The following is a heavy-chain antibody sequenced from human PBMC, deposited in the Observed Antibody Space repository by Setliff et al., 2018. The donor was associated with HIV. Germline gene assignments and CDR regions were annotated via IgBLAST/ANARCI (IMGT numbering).Heavy chain of an antibody. CDR2: IYYSGRT. CDR3: ARKGSSSRSQEYYYDF. J-gene: IGHJ4*02. Sequence: PSETLSLTCTVSGGSISSYYWSWIRQPAGKGLEWIGSIYYSGRTFYNPSLKSRLTVSLDTSKNQFSLKLNSVTALDTAVYYCARKGSSSRSQEYYYDFWGQGTLVTVSS. V-gene: IGHV4-59*05. D-gene: IGHD6-13*01. CDR1: GGSISSYY.